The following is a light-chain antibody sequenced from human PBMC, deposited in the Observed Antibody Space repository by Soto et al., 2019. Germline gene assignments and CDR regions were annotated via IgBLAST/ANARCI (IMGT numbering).Light chain of an antibody. Sequence: EIVFTQSPGTLSLSPGERATLSCRASHSVVNNNLAGFQQKPGQAPMRLIYGASRRATGIPGRFSGSGSGTDFTLTISRLEPEDFGVYYCQQSSFAPLTFGGGTRVEMK. CDR1: HSVVNNN. V-gene: IGKV3-20*01. CDR2: GAS. CDR3: QQSSFAPLT. J-gene: IGKJ4*01.